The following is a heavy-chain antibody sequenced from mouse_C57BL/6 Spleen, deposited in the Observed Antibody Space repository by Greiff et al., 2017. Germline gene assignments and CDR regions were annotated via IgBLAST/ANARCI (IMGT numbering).Heavy chain of an antibody. V-gene: IGHV1-15*01. CDR3: TRRGYYSNHYFDY. D-gene: IGHD2-5*01. Sequence: VQLQQSGAELVRPGASVTLSCKASGYTFTDYEMHWVKQTPVHGLEWIGAIDPETGGTAYNQKFKGKAILTADKSSSTAYMELRSLTSEDSAVYYCTRRGYYSNHYFDYWGQGTTLTVSS. CDR1: GYTFTDYE. CDR2: IDPETGGT. J-gene: IGHJ2*01.